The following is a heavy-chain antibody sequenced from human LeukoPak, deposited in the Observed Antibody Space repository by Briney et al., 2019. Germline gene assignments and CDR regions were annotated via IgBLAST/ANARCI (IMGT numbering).Heavy chain of an antibody. V-gene: IGHV3-23*01. D-gene: IGHD6-19*01. CDR1: GFTISNYA. CDR3: AKERLVAVAGITAYDDY. CDR2: ISGSGGST. Sequence: PGGSLRLSCVGSGFTISNYAMSWVRQAPGKGLEWVSAISGSGGSTYYADSVKGRFTISRDNSKNTLYLQMNSLRAEDTAVYYCAKERLVAVAGITAYDDYWGQGTLVTVSS. J-gene: IGHJ4*02.